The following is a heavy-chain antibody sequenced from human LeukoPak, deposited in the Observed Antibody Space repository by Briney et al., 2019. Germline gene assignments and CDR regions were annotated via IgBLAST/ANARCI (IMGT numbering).Heavy chain of an antibody. Sequence: GASVKVSRKASGYTFTSYDINWVRQATGQGLEWMGWMIPNSGNTGYAQKFQGRVTMTRNTSISTAYMELSSLRSEDTAVYYCARESVLEWLFSNYYYYYMDVWGKGTTVTVSS. D-gene: IGHD3-3*01. CDR2: MIPNSGNT. CDR1: GYTFTSYD. V-gene: IGHV1-8*01. J-gene: IGHJ6*03. CDR3: ARESVLEWLFSNYYYYYMDV.